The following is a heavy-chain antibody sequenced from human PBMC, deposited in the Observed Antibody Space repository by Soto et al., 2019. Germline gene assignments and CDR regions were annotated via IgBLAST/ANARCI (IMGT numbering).Heavy chain of an antibody. CDR2: ISGRGGRS. Sequence: EVQLLESGGALEHPGGSLRLSCAASGFAFSTDAMTWVRQAPGKGLELVSVISGRGGRSYYADSVKGRFTISRDNSKNTLYLQKKGLRAEETDLYYCGKGAKMAAAGRYVYYKSGMDVWGQGTTATVSS. D-gene: IGHD6-13*01. CDR1: GFAFSTDA. V-gene: IGHV3-23*01. CDR3: GKGAKMAAAGRYVYYKSGMDV. J-gene: IGHJ6*02.